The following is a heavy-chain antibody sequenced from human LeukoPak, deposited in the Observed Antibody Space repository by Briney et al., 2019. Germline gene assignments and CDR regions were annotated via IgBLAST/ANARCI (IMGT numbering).Heavy chain of an antibody. D-gene: IGHD2-15*01. V-gene: IGHV3-23*01. Sequence: GGSLRLSCAASGFTFSNYAMSWVRQAPGKGLEWVSAISGSGRSTYYADSVKGRFTISRDNSKNTLYLQMNSLRAEDTAVYYCAKEEDIVVVIAASAGVDWWGQGTLVTVSS. J-gene: IGHJ4*02. CDR3: AKEEDIVVVIAASAGVDW. CDR1: GFTFSNYA. CDR2: ISGSGRST.